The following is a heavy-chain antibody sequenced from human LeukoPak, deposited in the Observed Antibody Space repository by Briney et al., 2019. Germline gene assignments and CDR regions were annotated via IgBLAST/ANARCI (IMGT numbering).Heavy chain of an antibody. D-gene: IGHD5-24*01. CDR3: AKDKRWLQTTLPDY. J-gene: IGHJ4*02. Sequence: GGSLRLSCAASGFTFSSYGMLWVRQAPGKGLEWVAVISYDGSNKYYADSVKGPFTISRDNFKNTLYLQMNSVRAEDTAVYYCAKDKRWLQTTLPDYWGQGTLVTVSS. V-gene: IGHV3-30*18. CDR1: GFTFSSYG. CDR2: ISYDGSNK.